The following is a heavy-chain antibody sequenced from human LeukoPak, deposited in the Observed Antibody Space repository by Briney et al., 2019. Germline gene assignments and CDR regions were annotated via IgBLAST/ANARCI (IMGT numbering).Heavy chain of an antibody. J-gene: IGHJ6*03. CDR2: MNPNSGNT. V-gene: IGHV1-8*03. CDR3: ARGTGSGGSCPWAFWCHYYYYMDV. D-gene: IGHD2-15*01. CDR1: GYTFTSYD. Sequence: GASVKVSCKASGYTFTSYDINWVRQAPGQGLEWMGWMNPNSGNTGYAQKFQGRVTITRNTSISTAYMELSSLRSEDTAVYYCARGTGSGGSCPWAFWCHYYYYMDVWGKGTTVTVSS.